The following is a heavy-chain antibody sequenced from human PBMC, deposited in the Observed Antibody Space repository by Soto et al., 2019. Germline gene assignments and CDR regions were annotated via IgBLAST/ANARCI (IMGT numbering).Heavy chain of an antibody. CDR3: ARDRTSSITLGRYGMDV. V-gene: IGHV3-20*04. CDR1: GFNFDDYG. CDR2: LDWNGGST. Sequence: PGGSLRLSCAGSGFNFDDYGMSWVRQAPGKGLEWVSGLDWNGGSTGYVDSVKGRFTISRDNAKNSLYLQMNSLRAEDTALYYCARDRTSSITLGRYGMDVWGQGTTVTVSS. J-gene: IGHJ6*02. D-gene: IGHD3-10*01.